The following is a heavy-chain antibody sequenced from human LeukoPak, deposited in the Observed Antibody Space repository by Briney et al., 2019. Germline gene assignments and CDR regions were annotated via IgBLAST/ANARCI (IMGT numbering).Heavy chain of an antibody. Sequence: SETLSLTCTVSGGSVSSGSYYWSWIRQPPGKELEWIGYIYYSGSTNYNPSLKSRVTISVDTSKNQFSLKLSSVTAADTAVYYCARDLNWFDPWGQGTLVTVSS. J-gene: IGHJ5*02. CDR2: IYYSGST. CDR3: ARDLNWFDP. V-gene: IGHV4-61*01. CDR1: GGSVSSGSYY.